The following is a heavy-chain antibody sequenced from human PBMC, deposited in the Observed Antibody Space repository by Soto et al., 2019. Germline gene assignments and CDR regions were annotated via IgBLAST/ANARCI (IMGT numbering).Heavy chain of an antibody. V-gene: IGHV3-33*01. CDR1: AFTFSSYG. CDR2: IWFDGSNK. Sequence: GGSLRLSCAASAFTFSSYGMHWVRQAPGKGLEWVALIWFDGSNKYYGDSVKGRFTVSRDNSKNTLYLQMNSLRAEDTAVYYCARDRFTRVGSFPYAFDMWGQGTMVTVSS. D-gene: IGHD3-16*02. CDR3: ARDRFTRVGSFPYAFDM. J-gene: IGHJ3*02.